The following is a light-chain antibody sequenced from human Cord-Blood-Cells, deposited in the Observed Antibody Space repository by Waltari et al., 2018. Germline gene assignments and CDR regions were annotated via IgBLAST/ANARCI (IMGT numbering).Light chain of an antibody. V-gene: IGLV2-14*01. J-gene: IGLJ1*01. CDR1: LSDDRGSNY. Sequence: QSALTQPASVSGSPGQSITIHCTRTLSDDRGSNYVACYQQQPGKAPKLMISYVSNRPEGVSNRVAGSKSGNPASLTISGLQAEDEADYYCSSYTSSSTVFGTGTKVTVL. CDR2: YVS. CDR3: SSYTSSSTV.